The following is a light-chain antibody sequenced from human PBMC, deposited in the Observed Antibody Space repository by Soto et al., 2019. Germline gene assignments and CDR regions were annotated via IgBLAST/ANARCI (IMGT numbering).Light chain of an antibody. Sequence: QSVLTQPPSVSGAPGQRVTISCTGSSSNIGAGYDVHWYLQLPGTAPKLLIFGNFNRPSGVPDRFSGSKSGTSASLAITGLQAEDDADYYCQSYDSSLSGSYVFGTGTKLTVL. CDR2: GNF. J-gene: IGLJ1*01. CDR3: QSYDSSLSGSYV. CDR1: SSNIGAGYD. V-gene: IGLV1-40*01.